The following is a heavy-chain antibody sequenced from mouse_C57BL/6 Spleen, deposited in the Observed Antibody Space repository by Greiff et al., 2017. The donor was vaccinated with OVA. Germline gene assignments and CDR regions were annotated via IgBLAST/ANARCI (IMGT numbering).Heavy chain of an antibody. CDR2: IHPNSGST. V-gene: IGHV1-64*01. CDR1: GYTFTSYW. J-gene: IGHJ3*01. Sequence: QVQLQQPGAELVKPGASVKLSCKASGYTFTSYWMHWVKQRPGQGLEWIGMIHPNSGSTNYNEKFKSKATLTVDKSSSTAYMQLSSLTSEDSAVYYCATSVYGSSAWFAYWGQGTLVTVSA. CDR3: ATSVYGSSAWFAY. D-gene: IGHD1-1*01.